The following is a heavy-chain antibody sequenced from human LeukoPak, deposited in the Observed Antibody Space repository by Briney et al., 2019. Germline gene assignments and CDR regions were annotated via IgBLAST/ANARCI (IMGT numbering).Heavy chain of an antibody. J-gene: IGHJ4*02. CDR2: ISGSGGST. CDR1: GFTFSSNA. Sequence: PGGSLSLSCAASGFTFSSNAMSWVRQAPGMGLEWASAISGSGGSTYYADSVKGRFTISRDNSKNTLYLQMNSLRAEDTAVYYCAGDYWGQGTLVTVSS. CDR3: AGDY. V-gene: IGHV3-23*01.